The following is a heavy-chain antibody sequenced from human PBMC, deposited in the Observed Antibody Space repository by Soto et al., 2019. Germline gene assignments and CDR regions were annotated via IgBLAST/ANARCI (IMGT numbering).Heavy chain of an antibody. J-gene: IGHJ6*02. Sequence: SETLSLTCTVSGVFISSYYWSWILQPPGKGLEWIGYIYYSGSTNYNPSLKSRVTISVDTSKNQFSLKLSSVTAADTAVYYCARGAGVPAAASYYYGMDVWGQGTTVTVSS. CDR1: GVFISSYY. V-gene: IGHV4-59*01. CDR2: IYYSGST. CDR3: ARGAGVPAAASYYYGMDV. D-gene: IGHD2-2*01.